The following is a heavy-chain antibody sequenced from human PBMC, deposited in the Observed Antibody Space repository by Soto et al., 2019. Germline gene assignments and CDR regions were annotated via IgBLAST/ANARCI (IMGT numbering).Heavy chain of an antibody. J-gene: IGHJ4*02. CDR1: GYTFTSYG. V-gene: IGHV1-18*01. D-gene: IGHD1-26*01. Sequence: QVQLVQSGAEVKKPGASVKVSCKASGYTFTSYGISWVRQAPGQGLEWMGWISAYNGNTNYAQKPQRRVTITKDTSTSRAYRELRSLRSDDTAVYYCARDRPVGATFRYYFDYWGQGTLVTVAS. CDR2: ISAYNGNT. CDR3: ARDRPVGATFRYYFDY.